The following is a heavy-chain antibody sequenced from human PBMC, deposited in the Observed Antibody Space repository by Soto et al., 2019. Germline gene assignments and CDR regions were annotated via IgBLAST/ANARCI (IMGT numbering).Heavy chain of an antibody. V-gene: IGHV3-15*01. CDR1: GFTFTKAY. J-gene: IGHJ4*02. D-gene: IGHD1-26*01. CDR3: ATEGGYPGSNFYGAY. CDR2: IKGSHAGGTT. Sequence: EVQLEESGGGLVEPGGSIRLSCVASGFTFTKAYMTWVRQAPGKGLEWVGRIKGSHAGGTTDYATSVKGRFTISRDDSKNQMYLQMNSLKTEDTYVYYCATEGGYPGSNFYGAYWGQGTLVTVSS.